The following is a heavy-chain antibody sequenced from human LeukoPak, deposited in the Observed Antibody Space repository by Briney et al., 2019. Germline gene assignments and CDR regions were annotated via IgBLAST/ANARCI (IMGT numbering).Heavy chain of an antibody. CDR3: ARDQSFERAYDFWSGYPLAP. V-gene: IGHV1-2*02. J-gene: IGHJ5*02. D-gene: IGHD3-3*01. CDR2: INPNSGGT. Sequence: VASVKVSCKASGYTFTGYYMHWVRQAPGQGLEWMGWINPNSGGTNYAQKFQGRVTMTRDTSISTAYMELSRLRSDDTAVYYCARDQSFERAYDFWSGYPLAPWGQGTLVTVSS. CDR1: GYTFTGYY.